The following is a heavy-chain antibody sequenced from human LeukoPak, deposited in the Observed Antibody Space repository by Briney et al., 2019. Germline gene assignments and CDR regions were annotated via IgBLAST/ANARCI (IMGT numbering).Heavy chain of an antibody. CDR2: IGGDGGDT. CDR3: ARDGGKGYEIDY. V-gene: IGHV3-23*01. D-gene: IGHD2-2*01. J-gene: IGHJ4*02. CDR1: GFTFSSYA. Sequence: PGGSLRLSCAASGFTFSSYAMNWVRQAPGKGLEWVSTIGGDGGDTHYADSVRGRFTISRDNAKNSLYLQMNSLRVEDTAVYYCARDGGKGYEIDYWGQGTLVTVSS.